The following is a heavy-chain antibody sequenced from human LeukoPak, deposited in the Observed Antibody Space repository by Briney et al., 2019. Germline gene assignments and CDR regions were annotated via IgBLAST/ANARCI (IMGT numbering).Heavy chain of an antibody. V-gene: IGHV3-33*01. D-gene: IGHD2-8*01. CDR2: TRIDGSNK. Sequence: SARSLRLCCVVSGFTFSNYGFHWVRQGPGKGLEWVAITRIDGSNKAYEDAVKGRFTISRHNSKRTVYLQTNSLRADDTAAYHRARWGGTTQLYIDHWGGGALVTASS. CDR3: ARWGGTTQLYIDH. CDR1: GFTFSNYG. J-gene: IGHJ4*02.